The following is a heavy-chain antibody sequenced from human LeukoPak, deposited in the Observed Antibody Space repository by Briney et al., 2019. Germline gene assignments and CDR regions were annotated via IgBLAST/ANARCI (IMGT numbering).Heavy chain of an antibody. V-gene: IGHV3-11*01. CDR3: ARDQYLDY. J-gene: IGHJ4*02. CDR2: ISRGGNSI. CDR1: GFTFSDYY. Sequence: PGGSLRLSCAASGFTFSDYYMNWLRQAPGKGLEWVSSISRGGNSIFYAESVKGRFTTSRDNAKNSLYLQMNSLGAEDTAVYYCARDQYLDYRGQGTLVTVPS.